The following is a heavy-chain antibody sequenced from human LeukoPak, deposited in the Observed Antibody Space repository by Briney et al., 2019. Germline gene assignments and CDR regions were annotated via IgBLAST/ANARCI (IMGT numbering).Heavy chain of an antibody. CDR3: ARRGWYGGYFDY. Sequence: ASVKVSCKASGHIFTSYYMHWVRQAPGQGLEWMGIINPSGGSTSYAQKFQGRVTMTRDTSTSTVYMELSSLRSEDTAVYYCARRGWYGGYFDYWGQGTLVTVSS. CDR1: GHIFTSYY. D-gene: IGHD4-23*01. J-gene: IGHJ4*02. V-gene: IGHV1-46*01. CDR2: INPSGGST.